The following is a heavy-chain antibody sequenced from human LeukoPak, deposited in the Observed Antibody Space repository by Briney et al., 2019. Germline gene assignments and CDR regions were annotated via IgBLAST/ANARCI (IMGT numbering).Heavy chain of an antibody. J-gene: IGHJ4*02. Sequence: PSETLSLTCIVSGFSISSGYYWGWIRQPPGKGLEWIGSIYHSGRTYFNPSLKSRVTISVDTSKNQFSLKLSSVTAADTAVYYCARAVDILTGYSPLDYWGQGTLVTVSS. D-gene: IGHD3-9*01. V-gene: IGHV4-38-2*02. CDR1: GFSISSGYY. CDR2: IYHSGRT. CDR3: ARAVDILTGYSPLDY.